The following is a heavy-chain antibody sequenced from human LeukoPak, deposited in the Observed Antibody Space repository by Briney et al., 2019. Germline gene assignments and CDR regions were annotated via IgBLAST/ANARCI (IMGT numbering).Heavy chain of an antibody. D-gene: IGHD3-3*01. J-gene: IGHJ4*02. Sequence: GGSLRLSCAASGFNFNDYYMSWIRQAPGKGLEWVSYISGSGRTIYYADSVKGRFTISRDNGKHALYLLMNSLRAEDTAVYYCARVGRYDFWSGYENAFDYWGQRTLVTVSS. V-gene: IGHV3-11*01. CDR2: ISGSGRTI. CDR3: ARVGRYDFWSGYENAFDY. CDR1: GFNFNDYY.